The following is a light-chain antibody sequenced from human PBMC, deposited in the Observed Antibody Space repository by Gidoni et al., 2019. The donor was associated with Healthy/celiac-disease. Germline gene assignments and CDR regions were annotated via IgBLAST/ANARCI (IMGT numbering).Light chain of an antibody. J-gene: IGKJ5*01. V-gene: IGKV2-28*01. Sequence: DIVMTQSPLSLPVTPGEPASISCRSSQSLLHSNGYNYLDWYLQKPGQSPQLLIYLGSNRASGVHDRFSGSGSGADFTLKISRVEAEDVGVYYCRQALQTPRTFGQGTRLEIK. CDR1: QSLLHSNGYNY. CDR3: RQALQTPRT. CDR2: LGS.